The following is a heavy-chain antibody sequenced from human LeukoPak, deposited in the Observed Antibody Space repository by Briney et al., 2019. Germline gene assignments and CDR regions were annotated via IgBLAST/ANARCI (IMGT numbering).Heavy chain of an antibody. CDR2: ISAYNGNT. J-gene: IGHJ4*02. CDR3: AREGQWELPPTYFDY. CDR1: GYTFTSYG. V-gene: IGHV1-18*01. Sequence: ASVKVSCKASGYTFTSYGISWVRQAPGQGLEWMGWISAYNGNTNYAQKLQGRVTMTTDTSTSTAYVELRSLRSDDTAVYYCAREGQWELPPTYFDYWGQGTLVTVSS. D-gene: IGHD1-26*01.